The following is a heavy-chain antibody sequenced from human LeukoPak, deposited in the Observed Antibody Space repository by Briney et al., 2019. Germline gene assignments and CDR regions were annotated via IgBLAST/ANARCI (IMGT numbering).Heavy chain of an antibody. Sequence: PSETLSLTCAVSGASISGSGYYWGWIRQPPGKGLEWIGNIYSSGSTYYNASLQSRVTISIDTSKNQFSLRLNSVTAADTAVYFCARVGYSGYVPDYWGQGTLVTVSS. CDR1: GASISGSGYY. CDR3: ARVGYSGYVPDY. J-gene: IGHJ4*02. D-gene: IGHD5-12*01. V-gene: IGHV4-39*07. CDR2: IYSSGST.